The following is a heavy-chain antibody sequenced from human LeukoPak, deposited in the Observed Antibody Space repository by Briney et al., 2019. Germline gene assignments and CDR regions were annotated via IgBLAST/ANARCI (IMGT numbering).Heavy chain of an antibody. Sequence: GGSLRLSCAASAFIFSLYAMSWVRQAPGKGREWVSSIIGTSSSTYYADSVKGRFTISRANSKNTLYLEMNSLRVEDTAVYYCAKDFSRWEWLDYFDNWGQGTLVTVSS. D-gene: IGHD6-19*01. CDR1: AFIFSLYA. CDR3: AKDFSRWEWLDYFDN. J-gene: IGHJ4*02. CDR2: IIGTSSST. V-gene: IGHV3-23*01.